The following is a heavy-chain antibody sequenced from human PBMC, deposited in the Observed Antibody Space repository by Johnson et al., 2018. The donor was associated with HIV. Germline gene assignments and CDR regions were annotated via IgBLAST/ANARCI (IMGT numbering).Heavy chain of an antibody. D-gene: IGHD2-8*01. Sequence: VQLVESGGGVVQPGRSLRLSCAASGFTFSSYAMSWVRQAPGKGLEWVANIKQDGSEKYYVDSVKGRFTISRDNAKNTLYLQMNSLRAEDTAVYYCARSVNAGRPFDIWGQGTLVTVSS. J-gene: IGHJ3*02. CDR1: GFTFSSYA. CDR2: IKQDGSEK. V-gene: IGHV3-7*01. CDR3: ARSVNAGRPFDI.